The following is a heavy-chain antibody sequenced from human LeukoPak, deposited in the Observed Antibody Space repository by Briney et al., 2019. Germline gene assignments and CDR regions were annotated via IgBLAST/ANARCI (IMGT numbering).Heavy chain of an antibody. CDR1: VGSFRDYT. V-gene: IGHV4-34*01. D-gene: IGHD3-3*01. Sequence: SEALSLTRVDCVGSFRDYTSNWIRHPPRTRLERGGEINNGGSTNYNPSLKSRVTISVDTSKIQFSLKLSSMTAADTAVYYCARDRQNKDFWSGGDYWGQGTLVTVSS. CDR3: ARDRQNKDFWSGGDY. J-gene: IGHJ4*02. CDR2: INNGGST.